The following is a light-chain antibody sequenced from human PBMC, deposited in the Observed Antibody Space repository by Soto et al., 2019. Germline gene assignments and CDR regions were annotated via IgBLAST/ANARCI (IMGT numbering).Light chain of an antibody. V-gene: IGLV2-14*01. CDR1: SSDVGGYNY. J-gene: IGLJ1*01. CDR3: CSYTVSGTYV. CDR2: AVS. Sequence: QSVLTQPASVSGSPGQSITISCTGTSSDVGGYNYVSWYQQHPGKAPKLMMYAVSNRPSGVSNRFSGSKSGNTATLTISGLQAEDEADYYYCSYTVSGTYVFGTGTKAPS.